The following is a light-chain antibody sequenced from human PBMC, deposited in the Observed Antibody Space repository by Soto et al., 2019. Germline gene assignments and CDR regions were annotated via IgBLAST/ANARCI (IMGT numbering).Light chain of an antibody. CDR1: QSVSSSY. CDR3: RQSYSTTWT. J-gene: IGKJ1*01. V-gene: IGKV3-20*01. CDR2: GAY. Sequence: EIVLTQSPGTLSLSPGERATLSCRASQSVSSSYLAWYQQKPGQAHRLLIYGAYSRATGIQDRFSGSGSETDFTLTIRSLQPEDFATYSCRQSYSTTWTFGQGTKVDIK.